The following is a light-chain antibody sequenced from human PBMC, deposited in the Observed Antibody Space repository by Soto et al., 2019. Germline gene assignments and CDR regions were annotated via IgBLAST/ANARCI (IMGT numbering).Light chain of an antibody. V-gene: IGKV3-15*01. CDR3: QQYNNSSPIT. Sequence: EIVMTQSPVTLSVSPGETATLSCRASHSVSGNLAWYQQKPGQAPRLLIYHASTRATGIPARFSGSGSGTEFTLTLSRLQSEDFAVYYCQQYNNSSPITFVPGTRLEI. CDR2: HAS. J-gene: IGKJ5*01. CDR1: HSVSGN.